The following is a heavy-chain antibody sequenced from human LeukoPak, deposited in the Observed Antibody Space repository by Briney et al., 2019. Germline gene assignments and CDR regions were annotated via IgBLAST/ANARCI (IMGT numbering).Heavy chain of an antibody. D-gene: IGHD3-10*01. V-gene: IGHV4-38-2*02. J-gene: IGHJ4*02. CDR1: GYSISSGYY. Sequence: SETLSLTCTVSGYSISSGYYWGWIRQPPRKGLEWIGSIYHSGSTSYNPSLKSRVTISVDTSKNQFSLKLSSVTAADTAVYYCARVALWFGELLPQSFDYWGQGTLVTVSS. CDR3: ARVALWFGELLPQSFDY. CDR2: IYHSGST.